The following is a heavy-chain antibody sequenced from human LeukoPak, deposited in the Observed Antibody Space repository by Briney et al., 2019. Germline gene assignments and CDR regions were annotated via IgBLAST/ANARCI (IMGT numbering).Heavy chain of an antibody. J-gene: IGHJ4*02. D-gene: IGHD3-22*01. CDR3: ATARDDSSGYYY. V-gene: IGHV1-3*01. CDR1: GYTFTSYA. Sequence: ASVKVSCKASGYTFTSYAMHWVRQAPGQRLEWMGWINAGNGNTKYSQKFQGRVTITRVTSASTAYMELSSLRSEDTAVYYCATARDDSSGYYYWGQGTLVTVSS. CDR2: INAGNGNT.